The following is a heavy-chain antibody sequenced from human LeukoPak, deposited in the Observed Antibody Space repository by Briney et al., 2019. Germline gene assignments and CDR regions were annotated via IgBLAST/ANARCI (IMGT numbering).Heavy chain of an antibody. CDR2: ISCYNGNT. CDR1: AYTFTRYG. V-gene: IGHV1-18*01. CDR3: ARDPSNTSGYNAWFDY. J-gene: IGHJ5*01. Sequence: GSVKVSCKTSAYTFTRYGISWVRQAPGQGLGWMGWISCYNGNTHYAQSYQGRLTMTTDTSTSTAYMELRSLRSDDTAVYYCARDPSNTSGYNAWFDYWGQGTLVTVSS. D-gene: IGHD3-22*01.